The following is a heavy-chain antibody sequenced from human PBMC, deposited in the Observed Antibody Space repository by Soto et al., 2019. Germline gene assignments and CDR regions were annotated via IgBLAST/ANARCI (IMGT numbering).Heavy chain of an antibody. J-gene: IGHJ6*02. CDR2: FDPEDGET. D-gene: IGHD3-3*01. CDR1: GYTLTELS. V-gene: IGHV1-24*01. CDR3: ATGVVIPHYYYYGMDV. Sequence: ASVKVSCKVSGYTLTELSMHWVRQAPGKGLEWMGGFDPEDGETIYAQRFQGRVTMTEDTSTDTAYMELSSLRSEDTAVYYCATGVVIPHYYYYGMDVWGQGTTVTVSS.